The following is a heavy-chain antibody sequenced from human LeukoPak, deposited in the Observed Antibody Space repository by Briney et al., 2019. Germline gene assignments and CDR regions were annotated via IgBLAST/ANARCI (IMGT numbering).Heavy chain of an antibody. J-gene: IGHJ4*02. CDR2: INHSGST. V-gene: IGHV4-34*01. D-gene: IGHD6-13*01. CDR3: ARHWETSSWYVDY. CDR1: GVSSRGYY. Sequence: SETLSLTCAVYGVSSRGYYWTWIRQPPGKGLEWIGEINHSGSTNYNPSLKSRVTISVDTSKKQLSLKLSSVTAADTAVYYCARHWETSSWYVDYWGQGILVTVSS.